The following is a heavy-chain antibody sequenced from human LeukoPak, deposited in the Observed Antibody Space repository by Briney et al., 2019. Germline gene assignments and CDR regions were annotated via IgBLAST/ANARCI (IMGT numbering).Heavy chain of an antibody. D-gene: IGHD2-2*01. CDR1: GGTFSSYA. J-gene: IGHJ6*03. CDR3: ARGRVVPDAVDYYYYMDV. CDR2: IIPIFGTA. V-gene: IGHV1-69*05. Sequence: ASVKVSCKASGGTFSSYAISWVRQAPGQGLEWMGGIIPIFGTANYAQKFQGRVTITTDESTSTAYMELSSLRSEDTAVYYCARGRVVPDAVDYYYYMDVWGKGTTVTVSS.